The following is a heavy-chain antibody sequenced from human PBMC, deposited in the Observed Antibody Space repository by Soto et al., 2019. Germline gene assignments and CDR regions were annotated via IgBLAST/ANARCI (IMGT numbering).Heavy chain of an antibody. D-gene: IGHD2-2*01. Sequence: GGSLRLSCAASGFTFSSYGMHWVRQAPGKGLEWVAVISYDGSNKYYADSVKGRFTISRDNSKNTLYLQMNSLRAEDTAVYYCAKDWYCSSTSCSDPYFDYWGQGTLVTVSS. CDR2: ISYDGSNK. V-gene: IGHV3-30*18. CDR3: AKDWYCSSTSCSDPYFDY. J-gene: IGHJ4*02. CDR1: GFTFSSYG.